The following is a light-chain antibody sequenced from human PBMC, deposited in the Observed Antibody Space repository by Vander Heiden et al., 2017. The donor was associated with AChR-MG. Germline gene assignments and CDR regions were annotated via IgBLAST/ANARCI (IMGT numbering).Light chain of an antibody. CDR3: QQYKSYPYS. CDR1: QSISNW. CDR2: KAS. J-gene: IGKJ2*03. Sequence: DIQITQSPSTLSASVGDRVTITCRASQSISNWLAWYQQKPGKAPKLLIYKASSLETGVPSRFSGSGSGTEFTLTISSLQPVDSATYYCQQYKSYPYSFGQGTKLEIK. V-gene: IGKV1-5*03.